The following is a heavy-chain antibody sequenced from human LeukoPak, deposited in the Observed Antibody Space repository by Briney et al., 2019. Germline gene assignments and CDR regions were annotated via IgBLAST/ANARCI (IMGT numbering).Heavy chain of an antibody. D-gene: IGHD3-22*01. Sequence: SVKVSCKASGGTFSSYAISWVRQAPGQGLEWMGRIIPILGIANYAQKFQGRVTITADKSTSTAYMELSSLRSEDTAVYYCARDENYDDSSGYYYGEFDYWGQGTLVTVSS. CDR3: ARDENYDDSSGYYYGEFDY. J-gene: IGHJ4*02. V-gene: IGHV1-69*04. CDR1: GGTFSSYA. CDR2: IIPILGIA.